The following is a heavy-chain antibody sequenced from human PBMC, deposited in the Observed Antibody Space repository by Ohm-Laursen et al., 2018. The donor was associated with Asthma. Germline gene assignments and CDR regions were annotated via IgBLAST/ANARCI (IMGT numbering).Heavy chain of an antibody. CDR3: ASLIDAYSLDDAFDI. Sequence: TLSLTCTVSGGSISSGGYYWNWIRQHPGKGLEWIGYIHYSGSTYYSPPLKSRVTISVDTSKNQFSLKLSSVTAADTAVYYFASLIDAYSLDDAFDIWGQGTMVTVSS. J-gene: IGHJ3*02. V-gene: IGHV4-31*03. CDR2: IHYSGST. D-gene: IGHD5-24*01. CDR1: GGSISSGGYY.